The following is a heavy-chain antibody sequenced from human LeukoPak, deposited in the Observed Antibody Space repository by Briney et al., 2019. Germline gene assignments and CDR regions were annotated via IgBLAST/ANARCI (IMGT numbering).Heavy chain of an antibody. J-gene: IGHJ5*02. CDR2: VNCDNGNT. D-gene: IGHD1-20*01. V-gene: IGHV1-8*03. CDR1: GYTFTSFD. CDR3: TRGPFLNGNAYNWFDP. Sequence: ASVKVSCKPSGYTFTSFDINWVRHTTGHGPEWMGWVNCDNGNTRYARKFQGRVAIARDTSTSTVYLELNNLASDDTAIYYCTRGPFLNGNAYNWFDPWGQGTLVTVST.